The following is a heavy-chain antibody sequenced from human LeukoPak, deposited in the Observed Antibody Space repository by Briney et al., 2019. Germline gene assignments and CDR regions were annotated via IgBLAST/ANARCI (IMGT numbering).Heavy chain of an antibody. V-gene: IGHV3-30*18. D-gene: IGHD2-15*01. CDR3: AKEGRPRYCSGGSCYRDAFDI. Sequence: PGRSLRLSCAASGFTFSSYGMHWVRQAPGKGLEWVAVISHDGSDKYYGDSVKGRFTISRDISKNTLYLQMNSLRAEDTAVYYCAKEGRPRYCSGGSCYRDAFDIWGQGTMVTVSS. CDR2: ISHDGSDK. J-gene: IGHJ3*02. CDR1: GFTFSSYG.